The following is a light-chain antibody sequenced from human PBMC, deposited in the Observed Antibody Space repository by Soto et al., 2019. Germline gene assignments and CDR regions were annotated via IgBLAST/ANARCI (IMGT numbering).Light chain of an antibody. Sequence: QSALTQPPSASGSPGQSVTISCTGISSDVGGYNYVSWFQQHPGKAPKLIIHEVNQRPSGVPDRFSGSKSGNTASLTVSGLQAEDEGTYYCSSYGGYNNVVFGTGTKVTVL. CDR3: SSYGGYNNVV. CDR1: SSDVGGYNY. CDR2: EVN. V-gene: IGLV2-8*01. J-gene: IGLJ1*01.